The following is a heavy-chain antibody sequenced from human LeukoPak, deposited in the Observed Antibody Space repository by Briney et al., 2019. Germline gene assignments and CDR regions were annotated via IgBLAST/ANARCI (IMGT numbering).Heavy chain of an antibody. CDR2: ISSSSSYI. V-gene: IGHV3-21*01. CDR3: AGDYGDFKAHAFDI. D-gene: IGHD4-17*01. J-gene: IGHJ3*02. Sequence: PGGSLRLSCAASGFTFSSYSMNWVRQAPGKGLEWVSSISSSSSYIYYADSVKGRFTISRDNAKNSLYLQMNSLRAEDTAVYYCAGDYGDFKAHAFDIWGQGTMVTVSS. CDR1: GFTFSSYS.